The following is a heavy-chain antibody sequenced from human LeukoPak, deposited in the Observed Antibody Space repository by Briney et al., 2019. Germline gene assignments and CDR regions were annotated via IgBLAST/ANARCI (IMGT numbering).Heavy chain of an antibody. CDR2: ISGSGLST. CDR1: GFTFSSYA. Sequence: GGSLRLSCAASGFTFSSYAMSWVRQAPGKGLEWVSSISGSGLSTYYADSVKGRFTISRDNSKSTLHLQMSSLRAEDTAVYYCAKDRNGDYSYYFDYWGQGTLVTVSS. CDR3: AKDRNGDYSYYFDY. V-gene: IGHV3-23*01. D-gene: IGHD4-17*01. J-gene: IGHJ4*02.